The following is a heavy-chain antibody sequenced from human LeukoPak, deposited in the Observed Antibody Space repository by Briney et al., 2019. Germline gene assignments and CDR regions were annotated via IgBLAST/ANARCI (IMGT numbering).Heavy chain of an antibody. J-gene: IGHJ4*02. V-gene: IGHV1-8*01. CDR3: ARLDTAMVTGEGSFDY. Sequence: ASVKVSCKASGYTFTSYDINWVRQATGQGLEWMGWMNPNSGNTGYAQKFQGRVTMTRNTSISTAYMELSSLRSEDTAVYYCARLDTAMVTGEGSFDYWGQGTLVTVSS. CDR2: MNPNSGNT. CDR1: GYTFTSYD. D-gene: IGHD5-18*01.